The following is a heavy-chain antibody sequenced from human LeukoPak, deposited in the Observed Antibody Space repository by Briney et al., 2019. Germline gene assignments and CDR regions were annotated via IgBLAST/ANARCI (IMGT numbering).Heavy chain of an antibody. Sequence: PSETLSLTCAVYGGSFSGYYWSWIRQPPGKGLEWIGEINHSGSTNYNPSLKSRVTISVDTSKNQFSLKLSSVTAADTAVYYCARHGVSAPDAFDIWGQGTMVTVSS. V-gene: IGHV4-34*01. J-gene: IGHJ3*02. CDR2: INHSGST. D-gene: IGHD2-8*01. CDR3: ARHGVSAPDAFDI. CDR1: GGSFSGYY.